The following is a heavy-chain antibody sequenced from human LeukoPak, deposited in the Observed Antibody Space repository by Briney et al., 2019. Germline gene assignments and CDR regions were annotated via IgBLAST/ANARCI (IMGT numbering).Heavy chain of an antibody. V-gene: IGHV1-69*04. D-gene: IGHD3-10*01. CDR1: GGTFSSYA. Sequence: SVKVSCKASGGTFSSYAISCVRQAPGQGLEWMGKIIPILVIANYAQKFQGRVTITADKSTSTASMELSSLTSEDTAVYYCASGESYYGSGSKVPPVGYWGQGTQVTVSS. J-gene: IGHJ4*02. CDR2: IIPILVIA. CDR3: ASGESYYGSGSKVPPVGY.